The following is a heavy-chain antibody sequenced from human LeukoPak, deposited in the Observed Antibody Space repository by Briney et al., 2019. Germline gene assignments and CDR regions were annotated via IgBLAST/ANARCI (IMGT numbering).Heavy chain of an antibody. Sequence: GGSLRLSCAASGFIFSNYAMTWVRQAPGKGLVWVSRINIDGSSTAYADSVKGRFTISRGNAKNTLHLQMNSLRAEDTAVYYCARETDTSGSLHFDYWGQGTLVTVSS. CDR1: GFIFSNYA. V-gene: IGHV3-74*01. D-gene: IGHD3-10*01. CDR2: INIDGSST. J-gene: IGHJ4*02. CDR3: ARETDTSGSLHFDY.